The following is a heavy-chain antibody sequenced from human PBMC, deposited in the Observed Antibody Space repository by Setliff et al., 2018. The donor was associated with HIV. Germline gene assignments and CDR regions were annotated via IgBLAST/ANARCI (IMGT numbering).Heavy chain of an antibody. CDR1: GYTFTSYI. CDR3: AREFPGGTKGFDY. Sequence: ASVKVSCKASGYTFTSYILHWVRQAAGQGLEWVGRIAPSSGGIHYAQKFQDRVTMTRDTSTSTVYMYLSRLRSEDTAVYYCAREFPGGTKGFDYWGQGTLVTVS. J-gene: IGHJ4*02. D-gene: IGHD1-1*01. V-gene: IGHV1-46*01. CDR2: IAPSSGGI.